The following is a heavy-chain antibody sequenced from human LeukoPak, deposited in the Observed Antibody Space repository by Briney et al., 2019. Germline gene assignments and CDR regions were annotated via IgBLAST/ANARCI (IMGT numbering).Heavy chain of an antibody. CDR1: GFTFSSYA. D-gene: IGHD2-15*01. J-gene: IGHJ6*03. Sequence: GGSLRLSCAASGFTFSSYAMHWVRQAPGKGLEYVSAISSNGGSTYYANSVKGRFTISRDNSKNTLYLQMNSLRAEDTAVYYCAREVPNCSGGSCYSSYYYYMDVWGKGTTVTISS. CDR2: ISSNGGST. CDR3: AREVPNCSGGSCYSSYYYYMDV. V-gene: IGHV3-64*01.